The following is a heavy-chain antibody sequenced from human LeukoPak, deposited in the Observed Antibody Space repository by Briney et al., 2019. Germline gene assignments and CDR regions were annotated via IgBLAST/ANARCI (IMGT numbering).Heavy chain of an antibody. CDR2: VNLSGVT. V-gene: IGHV4-34*01. D-gene: IGHD3-16*01. J-gene: IGHJ5*02. Sequence: PSETLSLTCAVYGGSFSGYYWSWVRRPPGMGLEWIGEVNLSGVTNYNPSLKSRITMSLDTSKNHFSLKLSSVTAADTAVYYCARPVGGWFDPWGQGTLVTVSS. CDR3: ARPVGGWFDP. CDR1: GGSFSGYY.